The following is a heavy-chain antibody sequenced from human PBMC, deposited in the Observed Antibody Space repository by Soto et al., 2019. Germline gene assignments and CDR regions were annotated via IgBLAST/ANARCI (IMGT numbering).Heavy chain of an antibody. V-gene: IGHV3-48*02. CDR1: GFTFSSYS. CDR3: AEFNSGSYYRDGYGMDV. D-gene: IGHD1-26*01. CDR2: ISSSSSTI. J-gene: IGHJ6*02. Sequence: GGSLRLSCAASGFTFSSYSMNWVRQAPGKGLEWVSYISSSSSTIYYADSVKGRFTISRDNAKNSLYLQMNSLRDEDTAVYYCAEFNSGSYYRDGYGMDVWGQGTTVTVSS.